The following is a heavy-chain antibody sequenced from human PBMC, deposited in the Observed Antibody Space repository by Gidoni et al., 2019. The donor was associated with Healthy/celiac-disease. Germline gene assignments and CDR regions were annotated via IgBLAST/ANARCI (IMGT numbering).Heavy chain of an antibody. V-gene: IGHV3-49*04. CDR2: IRSKAYGGTT. CDR1: GFTFGDYA. D-gene: IGHD5-12*01. J-gene: IGHJ4*02. CDR3: TSTQVASL. Sequence: EVQLVESGGGLVQPGRSLRLSCTASGFTFGDYAMSWVRQAPGKGLEWVGFIRSKAYGGTTEYAASVKGRFTISRDDSKSIAYLQMNSLKTEDTAVYYCTSTQVASLWGQGTLVTVSS.